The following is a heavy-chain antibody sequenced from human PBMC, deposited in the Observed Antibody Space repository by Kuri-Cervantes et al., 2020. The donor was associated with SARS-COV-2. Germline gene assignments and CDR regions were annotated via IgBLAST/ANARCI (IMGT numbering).Heavy chain of an antibody. J-gene: IGHJ6*03. CDR2: TYYRSKWYN. V-gene: IGHV6-1*01. D-gene: IGHD3-22*01. Sequence: SQTLSLTCAISGDSVSSNSAAWNWIRQSPSRGLEWLGRTYYRSKWYNDYAVSVKSRITINPDTSKNQFSLQLNSVTPEDTAVYYCARESYYYDSSGYYYVGYYYYYYMDVWGKGTTVTVSS. CDR3: ARESYYYDSSGYYYVGYYYYYYMDV. CDR1: GDSVSSNSAA.